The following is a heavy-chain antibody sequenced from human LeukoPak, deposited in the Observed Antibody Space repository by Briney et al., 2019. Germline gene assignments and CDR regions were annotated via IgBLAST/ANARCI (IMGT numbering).Heavy chain of an antibody. J-gene: IGHJ4*02. CDR1: GYTFTSYY. CDR2: INPSGGST. V-gene: IGHV1-46*01. CDR3: ASLFGVVKRFDY. Sequence: ASVKVSCKASGYTFTSYYMHWVRQAPGQGLEWMGIINPSGGSTSYAQKFQGRVTMTRDTSTSTVYMELSSLRSEDTAVYYCASLFGVVKRFDYWGQGTLVTVSS. D-gene: IGHD3-3*01.